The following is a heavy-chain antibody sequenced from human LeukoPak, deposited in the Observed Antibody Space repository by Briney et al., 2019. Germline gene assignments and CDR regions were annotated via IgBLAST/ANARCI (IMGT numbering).Heavy chain of an antibody. Sequence: GGSLRLSCAASGFTFSSYSMNWVRQAPGKGLEWVSSISSSSSYIYYADSVKGRFTISRDNAKNSLYLQMNSLRAEDTAVYYCARGYIIGYYFDYWGQGTLVTVSS. D-gene: IGHD1-1*01. CDR3: ARGYIIGYYFDY. J-gene: IGHJ4*02. V-gene: IGHV3-21*01. CDR1: GFTFSSYS. CDR2: ISSSSSYI.